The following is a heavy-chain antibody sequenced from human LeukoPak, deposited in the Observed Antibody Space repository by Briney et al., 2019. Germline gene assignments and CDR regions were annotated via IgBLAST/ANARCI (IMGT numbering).Heavy chain of an antibody. J-gene: IGHJ5*02. CDR1: GGSFSGYY. D-gene: IGHD5-18*01. V-gene: IGHV4-34*01. Sequence: SETLSLTCAVYGGSFSGYYWSWIRQPPGKGLEWIGEINHSGSTNYNPSLKSRVTISVDTSKNQFSLKLSPVTAADTAVYYCARGRYSYGLKNWFDPWGQGTLVTVSS. CDR3: ARGRYSYGLKNWFDP. CDR2: INHSGST.